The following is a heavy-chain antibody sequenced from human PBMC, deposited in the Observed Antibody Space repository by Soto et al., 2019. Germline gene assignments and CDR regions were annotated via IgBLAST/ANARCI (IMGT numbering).Heavy chain of an antibody. CDR1: GYTFTSYG. CDR3: AREYCSSTSCYGVDY. D-gene: IGHD2-2*01. Sequence: ASVKVSCKASGYTFTSYGISWVRQAPGQGLEWMGWISAYKGNTNYAQKLQGRVTMTTDTSTSTAYMELRSLRSDDTAVYYCAREYCSSTSCYGVDYWGQGTLVTVSS. J-gene: IGHJ4*02. CDR2: ISAYKGNT. V-gene: IGHV1-18*01.